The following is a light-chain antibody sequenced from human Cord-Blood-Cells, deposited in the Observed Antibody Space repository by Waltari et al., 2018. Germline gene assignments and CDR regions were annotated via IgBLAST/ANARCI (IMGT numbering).Light chain of an antibody. Sequence: QSALTQPASVSGSPGQSITISCTGTSRDVGGYNYVSWYQQHPGKAPQLRIYDVSKRPSGVSNRFSGSTSGNTASLTISGLQAEDEADYYCSSYTSSSTLVFGGGTKLTVL. CDR1: SRDVGGYNY. V-gene: IGLV2-14*01. CDR3: SSYTSSSTLV. CDR2: DVS. J-gene: IGLJ3*02.